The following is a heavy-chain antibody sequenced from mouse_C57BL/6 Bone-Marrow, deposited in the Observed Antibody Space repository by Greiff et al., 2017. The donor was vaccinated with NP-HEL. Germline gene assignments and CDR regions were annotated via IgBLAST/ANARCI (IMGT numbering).Heavy chain of an antibody. CDR1: GFSLTSYG. J-gene: IGHJ1*03. D-gene: IGHD2-12*01. Sequence: VQVVESGPGLVAPSQSLSITCTVSGFSLTSYGVHWVRQPPGKGLEWLVVIWSDGSTTYNSALKSRLSISKDNSKSQVFLKMNSLQTDDTAMYCCARGAYDTHWYFDVWGTGTTVTVSS. CDR2: IWSDGST. V-gene: IGHV2-6*03. CDR3: ARGAYDTHWYFDV.